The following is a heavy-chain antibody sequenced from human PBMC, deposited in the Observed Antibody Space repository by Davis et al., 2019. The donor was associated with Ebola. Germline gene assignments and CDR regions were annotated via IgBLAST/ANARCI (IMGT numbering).Heavy chain of an antibody. D-gene: IGHD3-3*01. J-gene: IGHJ6*02. CDR2: IKSNTDGGTA. Sequence: GGSLRLSCTASGFTFSNAWMTWVRQAPGKGLDWVGRIKSNTDGGTADYAAPVKGRFTISRDDSKNTLYLQMNSLKTEDTAVYYCTTAVTIFGVVIRRYYGMDVWGQGTTVTVSS. V-gene: IGHV3-15*01. CDR3: TTAVTIFGVVIRRYYGMDV. CDR1: GFTFSNAW.